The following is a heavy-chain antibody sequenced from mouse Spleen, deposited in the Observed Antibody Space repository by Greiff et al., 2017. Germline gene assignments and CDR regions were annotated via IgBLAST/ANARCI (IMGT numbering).Heavy chain of an antibody. CDR2: IHPNSGST. V-gene: IGHV1-64*01. J-gene: IGHJ3*01. D-gene: IGHD3-3*01. CDR1: GYTFTSYW. CDR3: GGDPAWFAY. Sequence: QVQLQQPGAELVKPGASVKLSCKASGYTFTSYWMHWVKQRPGQGLEWIGIIHPNSGSTNYNEKFKSKATLTVDKSSSTAYMQLSSLTSEDSAVYYCGGDPAWFAYWGQGTLVTVSA.